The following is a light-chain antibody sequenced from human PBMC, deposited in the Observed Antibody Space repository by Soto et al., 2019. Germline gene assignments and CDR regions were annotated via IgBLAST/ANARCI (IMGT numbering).Light chain of an antibody. V-gene: IGKV1-5*03. CDR1: QSISDW. CDR3: QQYHIYSWT. CDR2: RAS. Sequence: DIQMTQTPSTLSASVGDRVTISCRASQSISDWLAWYQQKPGKAPRLLIYRASTLQSGVPSRFRGSGSGTEFTLTISYLQADDYASYYCQQYHIYSWTFGQGTTVGIK. J-gene: IGKJ1*01.